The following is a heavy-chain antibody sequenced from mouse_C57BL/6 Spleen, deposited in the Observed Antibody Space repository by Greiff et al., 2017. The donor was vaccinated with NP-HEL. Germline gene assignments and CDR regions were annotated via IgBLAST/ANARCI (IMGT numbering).Heavy chain of an antibody. D-gene: IGHD1-1*01. J-gene: IGHJ2*01. Sequence: VQLQQSGPELVKPGASVKMSCKASGYTFTSYVMHWVKQKPGQGLEWIGRIDPEDGDTEYAPKFQGKATMTADTSSNTAYLQLSSLTSEDTAVYYCTTFYYYGSSYCFDYWGQGTTLTVSS. CDR2: IDPEDGDT. CDR1: GYTFTSYV. CDR3: TTFYYYGSSYCFDY. V-gene: IGHV14-1*01.